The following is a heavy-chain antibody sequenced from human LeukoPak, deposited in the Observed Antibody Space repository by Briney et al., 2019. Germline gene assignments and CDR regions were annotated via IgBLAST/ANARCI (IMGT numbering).Heavy chain of an antibody. J-gene: IGHJ4*02. CDR1: GFTFSSYA. D-gene: IGHD2-15*01. V-gene: IGHV3-15*01. CDR2: IKSKTDGGTT. CDR3: TTVSVVVVATTGGTF. Sequence: GGSLRLSCAASGFTFSSYAMSWVRQAPGKGLEWVGRIKSKTDGGTTDYAAPVKGRFTISRDDSRNTLYLQMNSLQTENTGVYYCTTVSVVVVATTGGTFWGQGTLVTVSS.